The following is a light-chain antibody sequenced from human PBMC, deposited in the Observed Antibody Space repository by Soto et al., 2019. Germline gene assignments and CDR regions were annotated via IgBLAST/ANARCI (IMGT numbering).Light chain of an antibody. CDR3: QQYGSSPTT. V-gene: IGKV3-20*01. CDR2: GAS. Sequence: EIVLTQSPGTLSLSPGERATLSCRASQSVSSSYLAWYQQKPGQAPRLLIYGASSRATGIPDRFSGSGSGTDFTLTITTLEPEDFAVYYCQQYGSSPTTFGQGTRWIS. J-gene: IGKJ1*01. CDR1: QSVSSSY.